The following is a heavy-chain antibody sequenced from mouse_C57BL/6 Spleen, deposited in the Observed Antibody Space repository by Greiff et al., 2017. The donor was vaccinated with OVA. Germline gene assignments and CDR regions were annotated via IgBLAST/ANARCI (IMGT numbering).Heavy chain of an antibody. CDR2: ISDGGSYT. D-gene: IGHD1-1*01. CDR3: ARDPTITTVVADWYFDV. V-gene: IGHV5-4*01. J-gene: IGHJ1*03. CDR1: GFTFSSYA. Sequence: DVHLVESGGGLVKPGGSLKLSCAASGFTFSSYAMSWVRQTPEKRLEWGATISDGGSYTYYPDNVKGRFTISRDNAKNNLYLQMSHLKSEDTAMYYCARDPTITTVVADWYFDVWGTGTTVTVSS.